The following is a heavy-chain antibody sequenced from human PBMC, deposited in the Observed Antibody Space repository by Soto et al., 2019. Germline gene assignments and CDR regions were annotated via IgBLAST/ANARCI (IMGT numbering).Heavy chain of an antibody. CDR2: IYWDDDK. CDR1: GFSLSTYDMG. D-gene: IGHD4-17*01. CDR3: AHAGDYDLLTFDH. J-gene: IGHJ4*02. Sequence: QITLKESGPTLVRPAQTLTLTCDVSGFSLSTYDMGVAWIRQPPGKALEWLALIYWDDDKRYSPSLKDRLAISNDTSSNQVVLTITNMDPGDTATYFCAHAGDYDLLTFDHWGPGTLVTVSS. V-gene: IGHV2-5*02.